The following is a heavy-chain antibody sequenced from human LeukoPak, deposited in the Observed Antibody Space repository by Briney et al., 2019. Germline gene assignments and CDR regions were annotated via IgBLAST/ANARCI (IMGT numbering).Heavy chain of an antibody. CDR2: INSGGST. Sequence: GGSLRLSCAASGFTFSSYSMNWVRQAPGKGLEWVSGINSGGSTSYADSVKGRFTISRDNSKNTLYLQMNSLRAEDTAVYYCARTGGYRFDPWGRGTLVTVSS. CDR3: ARTGGYRFDP. CDR1: GFTFSSYS. D-gene: IGHD6-13*01. J-gene: IGHJ5*02. V-gene: IGHV3-53*01.